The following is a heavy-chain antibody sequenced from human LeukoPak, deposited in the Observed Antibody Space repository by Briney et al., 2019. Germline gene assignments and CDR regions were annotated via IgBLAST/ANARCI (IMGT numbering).Heavy chain of an antibody. CDR1: DGSISNTNYY. CDR3: ARQLYAAASVDWFDT. V-gene: IGHV4-39*01. CDR2: THCSGDT. D-gene: IGHD3-16*02. Sequence: PSETLSLTCTVSDGSISNTNYYWAWIRQPPGKGLEWIANTHCSGDTFHNPPLKSRVTISVDMSKNQFSLKLSYVTAADTAVYYCARQLYAAASVDWFDTWGQGALVIVSS. J-gene: IGHJ5*02.